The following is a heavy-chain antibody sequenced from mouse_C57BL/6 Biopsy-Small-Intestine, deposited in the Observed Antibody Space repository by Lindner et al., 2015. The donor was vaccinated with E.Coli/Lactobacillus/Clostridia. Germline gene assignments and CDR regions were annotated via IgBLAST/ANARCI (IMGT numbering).Heavy chain of an antibody. Sequence: VQLQESGPVLVKPGASVKMSCKVTGYTIIDYYMNWVKQSQGKSLEWIGVIDPSNGGISYNQKFKGKATLTVNKSSSTAYMELRSLTSVDSAVYYCARDVNYDYDGNYWGQGATLTVSS. CDR3: ARDVNYDYDGNY. CDR2: IDPSNGGI. V-gene: IGHV1-19*01. CDR1: GYTIIDYY. D-gene: IGHD2-4*01. J-gene: IGHJ2*01.